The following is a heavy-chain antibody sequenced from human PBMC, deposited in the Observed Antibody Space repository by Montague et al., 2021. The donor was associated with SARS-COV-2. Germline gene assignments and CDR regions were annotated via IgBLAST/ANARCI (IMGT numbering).Heavy chain of an antibody. Sequence: SLRLSCAASGFTFSSYSMNWVRQAPGKGLEWVSSISSSSSYIYYADSVEGRFTISRDNAKNSLYLQMTSLRAEDTAVYYCARDRLKDILTGYYDYWGQGTLVTVSS. V-gene: IGHV3-21*01. CDR1: GFTFSSYS. D-gene: IGHD3-9*01. CDR2: ISSSSSYI. J-gene: IGHJ4*02. CDR3: ARDRLKDILTGYYDY.